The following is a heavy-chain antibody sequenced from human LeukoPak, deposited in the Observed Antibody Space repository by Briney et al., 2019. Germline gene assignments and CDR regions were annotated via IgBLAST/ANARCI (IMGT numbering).Heavy chain of an antibody. CDR2: IYYSGST. Sequence: PSETLSLTCTVSGGSISSYYWSWIRQPPGKGLEWIGYIYYSGSTYYNPSLQSRLTISLDTSKNQFSLKLSSVTAADTAVYYCAGYLTTVVANWFDPWGQGALVTVSS. J-gene: IGHJ5*02. V-gene: IGHV4-59*08. CDR1: GGSISSYY. D-gene: IGHD4-17*01. CDR3: AGYLTTVVANWFDP.